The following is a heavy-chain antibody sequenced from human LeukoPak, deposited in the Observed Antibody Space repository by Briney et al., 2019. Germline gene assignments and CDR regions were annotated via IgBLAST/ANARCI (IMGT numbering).Heavy chain of an antibody. J-gene: IGHJ4*02. Sequence: SETLSFTCTVSGGSISSYYWSWIRQPPGKGLEWIGHIYTSGSTNYNPSLKSRVTISVDTSKNQFSLKVSSVTAADTAVYYCARTYSSASHFDYWGQGTLVTVSS. V-gene: IGHV4-4*09. CDR1: GGSISSYY. CDR2: IYTSGST. CDR3: ARTYSSASHFDY. D-gene: IGHD6-6*01.